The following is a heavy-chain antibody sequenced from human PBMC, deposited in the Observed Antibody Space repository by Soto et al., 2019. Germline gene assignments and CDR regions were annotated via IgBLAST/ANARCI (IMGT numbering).Heavy chain of an antibody. D-gene: IGHD4-17*01. CDR2: IQQDGSEK. V-gene: IGHV3-7*01. CDR1: GFTFSDYW. CDR3: ARPYDYGDYRPNDF. Sequence: DVQLVESGGGLVQPGGSLRLSCAASGFTFSDYWMTWVRQAPGKGLEWVASIQQDGSEKYYVDSVKGRFTISRDNTKNSLYLQTNSLRAEDTAVYYCARPYDYGDYRPNDFWGQGTLVTVSS. J-gene: IGHJ4*02.